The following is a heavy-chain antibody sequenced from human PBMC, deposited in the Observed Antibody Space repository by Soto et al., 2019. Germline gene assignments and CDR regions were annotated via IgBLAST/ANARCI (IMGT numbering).Heavy chain of an antibody. CDR1: GFSLSTSGLG. D-gene: IGHD2-8*02. V-gene: IGHV2-5*02. CDR2: IYWDDDK. J-gene: IGHJ4*02. Sequence: QITLKESGPTLVKPTQTLTLTCTFSGFSLSTSGLGVGWIRQPPGKALEWLALIYWDDDKRYSPSLKTRPTIXKXXSKHQVVLKMTHMDPVDKATDYCATMMYWSGYFGYWGQGTLVTVSS. CDR3: ATMMYWSGYFGY.